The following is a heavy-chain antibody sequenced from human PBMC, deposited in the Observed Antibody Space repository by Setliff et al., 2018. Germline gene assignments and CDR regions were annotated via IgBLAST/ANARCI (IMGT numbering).Heavy chain of an antibody. CDR3: RFRSGYYKNDY. CDR1: GGSFSDYY. CDR2: INHSGST. D-gene: IGHD3-3*01. J-gene: IGHJ4*02. Sequence: LSLTCTVYGGSFSDYYWGWIRQPPGKGLEWIAEINHSGSTNYNPSLKSRVTISVDTSRNQFSLKLSSVTAAGTAVYYCRFRSGYYKNDYWGQGTLVTVSS. V-gene: IGHV4-34*01.